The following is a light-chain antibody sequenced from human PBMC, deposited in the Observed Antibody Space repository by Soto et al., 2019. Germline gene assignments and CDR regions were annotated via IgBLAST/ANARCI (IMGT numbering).Light chain of an antibody. CDR1: QGIISY. CDR2: LAS. CDR3: QYLNRFPLI. J-gene: IGKJ4*01. Sequence: DIQLTQSPASLSASVVDRVTITCRASQGIISYLAWYQQKPGKAPKILIFLASTLQSGVPSRFSGSGSGTDFSLTIHSLQPEDVATYYCQYLNRFPLIFGGGPKVEIK. V-gene: IGKV1-9*01.